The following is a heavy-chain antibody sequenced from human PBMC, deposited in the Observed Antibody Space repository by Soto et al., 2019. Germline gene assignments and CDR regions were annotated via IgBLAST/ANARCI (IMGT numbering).Heavy chain of an antibody. CDR3: ARDWCTGGSCYSRFDI. J-gene: IGHJ3*02. V-gene: IGHV3-33*01. CDR1: GFTFSSYG. Sequence: QVQLVESGGGVVQPGRSLRLSCAASGFTFSSYGMQWVRQAPGKGLELVAAIWYDGCNKYYADLVKGRFTISRDNSTNTLNLQTSSLRAEDTSVYYCARDWCTGGSCYSRFDIWGQGPMVTVSS. CDR2: IWYDGCNK. D-gene: IGHD2-15*01.